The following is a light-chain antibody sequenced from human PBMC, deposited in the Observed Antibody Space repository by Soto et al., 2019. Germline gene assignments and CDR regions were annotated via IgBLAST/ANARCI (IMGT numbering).Light chain of an antibody. CDR3: SSFGGTKV. CDR1: SSDVGANNY. CDR2: EVF. V-gene: IGLV2-8*01. Sequence: QSALTQPPSASGSPGQSVTISCSGTSSDVGANNYVSWYQQHPGKAPKLLLYEVFKRPSGVPDRFSGSKSGNTASLTVSGLQAEDEADYYCSSFGGTKVFGGGTKLTVL. J-gene: IGLJ2*01.